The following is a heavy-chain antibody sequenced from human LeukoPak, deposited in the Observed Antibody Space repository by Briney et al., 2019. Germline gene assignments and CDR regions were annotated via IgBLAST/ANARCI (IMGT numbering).Heavy chain of an antibody. Sequence: QPGGSLRLSCAASGFTFSNYGMHWVRQAPGKGLGWVAFIHYDGSDKYYADSVKGRFTISRDNSKNTLHLQMNSLSPEDMAVYYCTKSYIYGFDYWGQGTLVTVSS. J-gene: IGHJ4*02. CDR1: GFTFSNYG. CDR3: TKSYIYGFDY. V-gene: IGHV3-30*02. CDR2: IHYDGSDK. D-gene: IGHD5-18*01.